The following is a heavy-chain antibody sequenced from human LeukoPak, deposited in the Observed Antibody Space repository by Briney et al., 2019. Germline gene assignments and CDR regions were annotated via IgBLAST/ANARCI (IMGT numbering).Heavy chain of an antibody. CDR2: IYSDGST. CDR1: GFAVSTNY. Sequence: GGSLRLSCAASGFAVSTNYLSWVRQAPGKGLEWVSVIYSDGSTYYTDSVKGRFTISRDNSKNTLYLQMNSLRPEHTAVYYCARDQRSESYYPWGWFDPWGQGTLVTVSS. CDR3: ARDQRSESYYPWGWFDP. J-gene: IGHJ5*02. D-gene: IGHD1-26*01. V-gene: IGHV3-66*02.